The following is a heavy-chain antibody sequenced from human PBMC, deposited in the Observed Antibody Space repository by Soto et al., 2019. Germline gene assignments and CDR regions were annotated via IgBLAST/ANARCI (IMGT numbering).Heavy chain of an antibody. CDR3: ARPYLGRLHHYYYYYGMDV. Sequence: PSETLSLTCTVSGGSISSYYWSWIRQPAGKGLEWIGRIYTSGSTNYNPSLKSRVNMSVDTSKNQFSLKLSSVTAADTAVYYCARPYLGRLHHYYYYYGMDVWGQGTTVTVSS. CDR2: IYTSGST. V-gene: IGHV4-4*07. D-gene: IGHD1-1*01. CDR1: GGSISSYY. J-gene: IGHJ6*02.